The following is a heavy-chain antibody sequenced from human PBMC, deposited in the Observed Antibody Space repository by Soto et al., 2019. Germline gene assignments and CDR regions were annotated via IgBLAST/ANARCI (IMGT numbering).Heavy chain of an antibody. V-gene: IGHV4-34*01. CDR1: GGSFSGYQ. CDR2: INHSGTT. CDR3: ARGWRFDP. D-gene: IGHD3-3*01. J-gene: IGHJ5*02. Sequence: PSETLSLTCAVRGGSFSGYQWNWVRQTPGKALEWIGEINHSGTTNYNPSLKSRISMSVDTSKKEFSLKLTSVTAADTAVYYCARGWRFDPWGQGTLVTVSS.